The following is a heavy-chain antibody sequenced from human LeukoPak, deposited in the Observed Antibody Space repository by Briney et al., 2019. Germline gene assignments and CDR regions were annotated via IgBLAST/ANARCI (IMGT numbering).Heavy chain of an antibody. CDR3: AAGITMVRGVISYRYYYYMDV. Sequence: SETLSLTCTVSGDSISSYYWSWIRQPPGKGLEWIGYIYTSGSTNYNPSLKSRVTISVDTSKNQFSLKLSSVTAADTAVYYCAAGITMVRGVISYRYYYYMDVWGKGTTVTVSS. V-gene: IGHV4-4*09. D-gene: IGHD3-10*01. CDR1: GDSISSYY. CDR2: IYTSGST. J-gene: IGHJ6*03.